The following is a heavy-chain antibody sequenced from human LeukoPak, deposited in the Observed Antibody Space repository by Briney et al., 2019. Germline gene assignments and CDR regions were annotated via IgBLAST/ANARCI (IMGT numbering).Heavy chain of an antibody. CDR2: IIPIFNTT. CDR1: GDTFSIYA. CDR3: ARGAGRAFDY. V-gene: IGHV1-69*06. J-gene: IGHJ4*02. Sequence: GTSVKVSCKASGDTFSIYAFSWVRQAPEQGLEWMGGIIPIFNTTQYAQKFQARVTFTADTTTNTAFMELTSLRFEDTAVYYCARGAGRAFDYWGQGTLVTVSS. D-gene: IGHD3-10*01.